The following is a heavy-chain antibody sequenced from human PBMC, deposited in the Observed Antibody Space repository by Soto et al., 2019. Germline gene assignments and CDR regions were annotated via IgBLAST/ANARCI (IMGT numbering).Heavy chain of an antibody. CDR3: AVCGNYSSVDV. CDR2: INPDGGGT. Sequence: QVQLVQSGAEVQKPGAAVKVSCKASGYNFTSYYMHWVRLAPGQGLEWMGIINPDGGGTSYAQQFQGRVIITRDTSTSTVYMEMSSLRSEDTAGYYCAVCGNYSSVDVWGQGTTVTVSS. J-gene: IGHJ6*02. D-gene: IGHD4-4*01. V-gene: IGHV1-46*01. CDR1: GYNFTSYY.